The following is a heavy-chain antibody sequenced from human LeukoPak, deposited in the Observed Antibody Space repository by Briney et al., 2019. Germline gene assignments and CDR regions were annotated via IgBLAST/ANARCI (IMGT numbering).Heavy chain of an antibody. D-gene: IGHD3-22*01. CDR2: IKQDGSEK. V-gene: IGHV3-7*05. CDR3: AKDQHYYDSSGYYYVFDY. CDR1: GFTLSTYW. J-gene: IGHJ4*02. Sequence: GGSLRLSCAASGFTLSTYWMSWVRQDPGKGLEWVANIKQDGSEKYYVDSVKGRFTISRDNAKNSLYLQMNSLRAEDTAVYYCAKDQHYYDSSGYYYVFDYWGQGTLVTVSS.